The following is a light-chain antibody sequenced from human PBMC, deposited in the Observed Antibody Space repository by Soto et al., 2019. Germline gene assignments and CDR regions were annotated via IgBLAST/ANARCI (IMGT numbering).Light chain of an antibody. CDR3: SSYTSDSSYV. CDR1: SSDVGLYDY. J-gene: IGLJ1*01. Sequence: QSVLTQPASVSGSPGQSITISCTGTSSDVGLYDYVSWYQQHPGKAPQLMIYAVSNRPSGVSNRFSASKSSNTASLFISGLQAEDEADCYCSSYTSDSSYVFGSGTKVTVL. CDR2: AVS. V-gene: IGLV2-14*01.